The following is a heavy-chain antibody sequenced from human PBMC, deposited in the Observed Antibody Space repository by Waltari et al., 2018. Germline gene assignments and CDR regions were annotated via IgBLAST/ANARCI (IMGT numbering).Heavy chain of an antibody. CDR3: ARDNGTAYYDFWSGYYMFVSYYFDY. CDR2: IYHSGST. CDR1: GYSISSGYY. D-gene: IGHD3-3*01. Sequence: QVQLQESGPGLVKPSETLSLTCAVSGYSISSGYYWGWIRQPPGTGLEWIGSIYHSGSTYYNPSLKSRVTISVDTSKNQFSLKLSSVTAADTAVYYCARDNGTAYYDFWSGYYMFVSYYFDYWGQGTLVTVSS. V-gene: IGHV4-38-2*02. J-gene: IGHJ4*02.